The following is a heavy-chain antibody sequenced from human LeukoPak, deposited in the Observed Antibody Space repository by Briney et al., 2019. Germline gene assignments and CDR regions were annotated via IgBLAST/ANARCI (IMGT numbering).Heavy chain of an antibody. D-gene: IGHD1-26*01. Sequence: ASVKVSCKASGYTLTELSMHWVRQAPGKGLEWMGGFDPEDGETIYAQKFQGRVTMTEDTSTDTAYMEPSSLRSEDTAVYYCATTGGSYNYFDYWGQGTLVTVSS. V-gene: IGHV1-24*01. CDR3: ATTGGSYNYFDY. J-gene: IGHJ4*02. CDR2: FDPEDGET. CDR1: GYTLTELS.